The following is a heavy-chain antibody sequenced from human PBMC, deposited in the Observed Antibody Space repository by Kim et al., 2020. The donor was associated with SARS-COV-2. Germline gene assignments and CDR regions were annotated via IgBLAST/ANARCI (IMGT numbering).Heavy chain of an antibody. D-gene: IGHD3-10*01. J-gene: IGHJ4*02. Sequence: GGSLRLSCAASGFTFSSYGMHWVRQAPGKGLEWVAVIWYDGSNKYYADSVKGRFTISRDNSKNTLYMQMNSLRAEDTAVYYCAKDVGSGSYLAYFDYWGQGTLVTVSS. CDR2: IWYDGSNK. CDR1: GFTFSSYG. CDR3: AKDVGSGSYLAYFDY. V-gene: IGHV3-33*06.